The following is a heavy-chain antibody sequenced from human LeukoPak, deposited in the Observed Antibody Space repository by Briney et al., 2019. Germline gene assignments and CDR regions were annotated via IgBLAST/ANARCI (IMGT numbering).Heavy chain of an antibody. Sequence: GGSLRLSCAASGFTFSSYAMHWVRQAPGKGLEWVAVISYDGSNKYYADSVKGRFTISRDNSKNTLYLQMNSLRAEDTAVYYCAREYGSGSYYHYYYGMDVWGQGTTVTVSS. V-gene: IGHV3-30*04. CDR2: ISYDGSNK. J-gene: IGHJ6*02. CDR1: GFTFSSYA. D-gene: IGHD3-10*01. CDR3: AREYGSGSYYHYYYGMDV.